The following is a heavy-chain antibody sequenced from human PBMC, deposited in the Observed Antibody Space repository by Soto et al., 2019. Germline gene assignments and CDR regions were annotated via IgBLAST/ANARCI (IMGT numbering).Heavy chain of an antibody. CDR3: AKARDSSCYRFDY. CDR2: ISWNSGSI. Sequence: EVQLVESGGGLVQPGRSLRLSCAASGFTFDDYAMHWVRQAPGKGLEWVSGISWNSGSIGYADSVKGRFTISRDNAKNSLYLQMNSLRAEDTALYYCAKARDSSCYRFDYWGQGTLVTVSS. CDR1: GFTFDDYA. V-gene: IGHV3-9*01. D-gene: IGHD3-22*01. J-gene: IGHJ4*02.